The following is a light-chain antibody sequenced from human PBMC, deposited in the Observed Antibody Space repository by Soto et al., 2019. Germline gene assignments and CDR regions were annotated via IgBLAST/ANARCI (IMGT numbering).Light chain of an antibody. Sequence: EIVMTQSPATLSVSPGERATLSCRASQNIASNLAWYQQKPGQAPRLLISAAYTRATGIPARFSGSGSGTDFTLTISSLEPEDSAVYYCQQRYNWLTFGGGTKVDIK. J-gene: IGKJ4*01. CDR2: AAY. V-gene: IGKV3-15*01. CDR1: QNIASN. CDR3: QQRYNWLT.